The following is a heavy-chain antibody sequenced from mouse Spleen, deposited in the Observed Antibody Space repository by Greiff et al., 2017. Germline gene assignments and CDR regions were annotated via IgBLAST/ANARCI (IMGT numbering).Heavy chain of an antibody. CDR2: ISSGGGNT. CDR1: GFTFSSYA. V-gene: IGHV5-9*01. J-gene: IGHJ4*01. Sequence: EVMLVESGGGLVKLGGSLKLSCAASGFTFSSYAMSWVRQTPEKRLEWVATISSGGGNTYYPDSVKGRFTISRDNAKNTLYLQMSSLKSEDTAMYYCARQGGYAMDYWGQGTSVTVSS. CDR3: ARQGGYAMDY.